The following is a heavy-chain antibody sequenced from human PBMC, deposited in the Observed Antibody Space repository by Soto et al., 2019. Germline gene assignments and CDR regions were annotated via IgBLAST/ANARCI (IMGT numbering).Heavy chain of an antibody. Sequence: QVQLVESGGGVVQPGRSLRLSCAASGFTFSDYAMYWVRQAPGKGLEWVAVVAYDGRSKYYADSVKGRFTISRDNSRTTVYLQMNSLRDEDTAMYYCARDDILVIPGGSYNYGMDVWGHGTTVTVSS. D-gene: IGHD2-2*01. CDR2: VAYDGRSK. CDR1: GFTFSDYA. J-gene: IGHJ6*02. CDR3: ARDDILVIPGGSYNYGMDV. V-gene: IGHV3-30*04.